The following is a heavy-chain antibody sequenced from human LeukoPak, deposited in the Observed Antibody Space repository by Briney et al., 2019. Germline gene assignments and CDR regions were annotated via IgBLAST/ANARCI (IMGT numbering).Heavy chain of an antibody. CDR3: ARARTGGGYVDPYYFDY. J-gene: IGHJ4*02. CDR1: GGSFSGYY. D-gene: IGHD5-12*01. V-gene: IGHV4-34*01. CDR2: FNHSGST. Sequence: SETLSLTCAVYGGSFSGYYWSWIRQPPGKGLEWIGEFNHSGSTNYNPSLKSRVTISVDTSKNQFSLKLSSVTAADTAVYYCARARTGGGYVDPYYFDYWGQGTLVTVSS.